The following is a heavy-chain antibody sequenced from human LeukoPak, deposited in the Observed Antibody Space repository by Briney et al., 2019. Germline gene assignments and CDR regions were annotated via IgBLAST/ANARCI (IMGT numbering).Heavy chain of an antibody. D-gene: IGHD1-26*01. V-gene: IGHV1-46*01. Sequence: ASVKVSCKASVYTFTNYYMHWVRHAPGQGLEWMGIINPSGDSAIYAHNFQGRVIMTRDTSTTTVYMELSSLRSEATAVYYCARAQSYYDYWGQGTLVTVSS. J-gene: IGHJ4*02. CDR2: INPSGDSA. CDR3: ARAQSYYDY. CDR1: VYTFTNYY.